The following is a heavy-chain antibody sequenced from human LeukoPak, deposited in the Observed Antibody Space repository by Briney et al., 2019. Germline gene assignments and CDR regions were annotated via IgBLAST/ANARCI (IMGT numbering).Heavy chain of an antibody. CDR3: ARSTYYYDSSGYFVGYFQH. V-gene: IGHV4-39*07. Sequence: SETLSLTCSVSGGSIASSSYYWGWIRQPPGKGLEWIGSVFRTGTTYYSASLKSRVSISVDTSKNQFSLKLNSVTAADTAVYYCARSTYYYDSSGYFVGYFQHWGQGTLVTVSS. J-gene: IGHJ1*01. D-gene: IGHD3-22*01. CDR1: GGSIASSSYY. CDR2: VFRTGTT.